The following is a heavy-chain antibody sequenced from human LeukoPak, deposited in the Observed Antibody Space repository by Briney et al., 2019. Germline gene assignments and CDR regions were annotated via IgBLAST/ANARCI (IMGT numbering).Heavy chain of an antibody. CDR3: AKEGDSSSSGYYYFYMDV. CDR1: GFTFSSYA. V-gene: IGHV3-23*01. CDR2: ISGSGGST. Sequence: GGSLRLSCAASGFTFSSYAMSWVRQAPGEGLEWVSAISGSGGSTYYADSVKGRFTISRDNSKNTLYLQMNSLRAEDTAVYYCAKEGDSSSSGYYYFYMDVWGKGTTVTVSS. J-gene: IGHJ6*03. D-gene: IGHD6-6*01.